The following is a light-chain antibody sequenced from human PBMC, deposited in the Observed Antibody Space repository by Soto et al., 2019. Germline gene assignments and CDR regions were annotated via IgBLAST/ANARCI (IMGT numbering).Light chain of an antibody. CDR3: QSYYSSLSGSVV. CDR1: NSNIGAGYY. V-gene: IGLV1-40*01. CDR2: SNN. J-gene: IGLJ2*01. Sequence: QSVLTQPPSMSGAPGQRVTISCTGGNSNIGAGYYVHWYQQLPGAAPKLLIYSNNNRPSGVPDRFSGSKSGTSASLAITGLQAEDEADYYCQSYYSSLSGSVVFGGGTKLTVL.